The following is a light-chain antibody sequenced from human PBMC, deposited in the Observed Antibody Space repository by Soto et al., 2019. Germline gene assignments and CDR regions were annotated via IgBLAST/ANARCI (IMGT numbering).Light chain of an antibody. V-gene: IGLV2-8*01. CDR2: EVT. Sequence: QSVLTQPPSASGSPGQSVTISCIGTSSDVGRYNYVSWYQHHPGKAPKLIIYEVTKRPSGVPDRFSGSKSGNTASLTVSGLQADDEADYYCNSYVGSNNYVFGSGTKVNVL. CDR1: SSDVGRYNY. J-gene: IGLJ1*01. CDR3: NSYVGSNNYV.